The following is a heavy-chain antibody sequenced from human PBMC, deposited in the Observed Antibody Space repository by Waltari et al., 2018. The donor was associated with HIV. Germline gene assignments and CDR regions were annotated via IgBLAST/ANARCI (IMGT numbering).Heavy chain of an antibody. CDR1: GYNFLTYA. CDR3: ARERKVVGASPYYGLDV. CDR2: ITTVNGNT. V-gene: IGHV1-3*04. Sequence: QVLLVQSGAEVKKPGASVRVSCKTSGYNFLTYAIHWVRQAPVKRPEWIDYITTVNGNTKYSQKFQGRVTITRDTSTTTAHMELSRLRSEDTAIYYCARERKVVGASPYYGLDVWGQGTTVTVSS. D-gene: IGHD2-15*01. J-gene: IGHJ6*02.